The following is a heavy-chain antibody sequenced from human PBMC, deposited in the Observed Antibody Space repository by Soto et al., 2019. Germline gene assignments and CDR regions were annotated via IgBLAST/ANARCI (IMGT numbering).Heavy chain of an antibody. CDR1: GGTFNTYT. Sequence: QVQVVQSGAEVKKPESSVKVSCKPSGGTFNTYTVNWVRLAPGHGLEWMGRFIPILDMANYAQKFQYRVTITADRSTFTAYMELNSLTSDDTAVYYCAITYCRDNSCPRDFDVWGPGTRVTVSS. V-gene: IGHV1-69*02. D-gene: IGHD2-21*01. CDR3: AITYCRDNSCPRDFDV. CDR2: FIPILDMA. J-gene: IGHJ4*02.